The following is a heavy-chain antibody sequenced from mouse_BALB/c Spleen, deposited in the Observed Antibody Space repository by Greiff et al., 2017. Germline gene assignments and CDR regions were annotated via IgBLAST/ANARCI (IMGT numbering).Heavy chain of an antibody. CDR2: ISSGGGST. CDR1: GFAFSSYD. Sequence: EVMLVESGGRLVKPGGSLKLSCAASGFAFSSYDMSWVRQTPEKRLEWVAYISSGGGSTYYPDTVKGRFTISRDNAKNTLYLQMSSLKSEDTAMYYCARQRDYDYLFAYWGQGTLVTVSA. CDR3: ARQRDYDYLFAY. J-gene: IGHJ3*01. D-gene: IGHD2-4*01. V-gene: IGHV5-12-1*01.